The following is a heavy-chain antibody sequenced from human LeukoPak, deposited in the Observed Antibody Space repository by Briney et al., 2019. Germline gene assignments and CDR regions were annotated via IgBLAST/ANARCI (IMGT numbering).Heavy chain of an antibody. CDR3: ARVQGHPPNGLDI. D-gene: IGHD2-8*01. V-gene: IGHV3-74*01. J-gene: IGHJ3*02. CDR1: GFTFSSYA. CDR2: INSDGSST. Sequence: GGSPRLSCAASGFTFSSYAMSWVRQAPGKGLVWVSRINSDGSSTSYADSVKGRFTISRDNAKNTLYLQMNSLRAEDTAVYYCARVQGHPPNGLDIWGQGTMVTVSS.